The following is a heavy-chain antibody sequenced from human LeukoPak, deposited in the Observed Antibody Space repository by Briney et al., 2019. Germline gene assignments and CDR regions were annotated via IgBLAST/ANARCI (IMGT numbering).Heavy chain of an antibody. J-gene: IGHJ6*02. CDR3: ARDHRPIVGAIGGFYGLDV. CDR1: GFTFSSYA. V-gene: IGHV3-7*01. CDR2: IKQDGSEK. D-gene: IGHD1-26*01. Sequence: PGRSLRLSCAASGFTFSSYAMHWVRQAPGKGLEWVANIKQDGSEKYYVDSVKGRFTISRDNVKNSLSLQMNSLRVEDTAVYYCARDHRPIVGAIGGFYGLDVWGQGTTVTVSS.